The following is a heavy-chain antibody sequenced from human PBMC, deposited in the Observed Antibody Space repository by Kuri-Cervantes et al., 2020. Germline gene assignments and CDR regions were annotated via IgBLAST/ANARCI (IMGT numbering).Heavy chain of an antibody. CDR2: IYYSGST. D-gene: IGHD3-10*01. Sequence: SETLSLTCTVSGGSISSSSYYWSWIRQPPGKGLEWIGYIYYSGSTNYNPSLKSRVTISVDTSKNQFSLKLSSVTAADTAVYYCARLVFSVRGRFDPWGQGTLVTVSS. J-gene: IGHJ5*02. V-gene: IGHV4-61*05. CDR3: ARLVFSVRGRFDP. CDR1: GGSISSSSYY.